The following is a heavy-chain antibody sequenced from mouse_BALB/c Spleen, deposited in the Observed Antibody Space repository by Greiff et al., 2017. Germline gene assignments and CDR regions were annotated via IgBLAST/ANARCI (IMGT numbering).Heavy chain of an antibody. Sequence: VQLQQSGPELVKPGASVKMSCKASGYTFTSYVMHWVKQKPGQGLEWIGYINPYNDGTKYNEKFKGKATLTSDKSSSTAYMELSSLTSEDSAVYYCARGELSTMIPYWGQGTTLTVSS. CDR1: GYTFTSYV. V-gene: IGHV1-14*01. CDR3: ARGELSTMIPY. D-gene: IGHD2-4*01. J-gene: IGHJ2*01. CDR2: INPYNDGT.